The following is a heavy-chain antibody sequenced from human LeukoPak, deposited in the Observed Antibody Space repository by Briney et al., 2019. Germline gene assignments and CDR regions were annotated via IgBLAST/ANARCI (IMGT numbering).Heavy chain of an antibody. CDR1: GGTFSSYA. CDR2: IIPILGIA. V-gene: IGHV1-69*04. J-gene: IGHJ5*02. D-gene: IGHD2-2*01. Sequence: GASVKVSCKASGGTFSSYAISWVRQAPGQGLEWMGRIIPILGIANYAQKLQGRVTMTTDTSTSTAYMELRSLRSDDTAVYYCARDQTRSSTSPAYGPWGQGTLVTVSS. CDR3: ARDQTRSSTSPAYGP.